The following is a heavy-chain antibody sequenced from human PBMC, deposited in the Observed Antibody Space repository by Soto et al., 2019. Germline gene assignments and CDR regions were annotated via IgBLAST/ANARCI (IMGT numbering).Heavy chain of an antibody. Sequence: SVKVSCKASGGTFSSYTISWVRQAPGQGLEWMGRIIPILGIANYAQKFQGRVTITADKSTSTAYMELSSLRSEDTAVYYCARAFSGCPHYYCYLKDVWGQGSTVIVS. CDR3: ARAFSGCPHYYCYLKDV. CDR2: IIPILGIA. D-gene: IGHD3-10*01. J-gene: IGHJ6*02. CDR1: GGTFSSYT. V-gene: IGHV1-69*02.